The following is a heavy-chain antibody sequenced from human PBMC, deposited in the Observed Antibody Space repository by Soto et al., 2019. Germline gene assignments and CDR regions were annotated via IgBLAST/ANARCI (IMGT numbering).Heavy chain of an antibody. Sequence: EVELLESGGTLVQPGGSLRLSCVASGFTFSSYAMSWVRQAPGKGLEWVASISASGGATLHADSVKGRFTIFRDNPKNTLHLQMNSLRGEDTAVYYCAKEVEGGSRYRGAFDYWGQGTQVTVSS. V-gene: IGHV3-23*01. CDR3: AKEVEGGSRYRGAFDY. J-gene: IGHJ4*02. D-gene: IGHD1-26*01. CDR1: GFTFSSYA. CDR2: ISASGGAT.